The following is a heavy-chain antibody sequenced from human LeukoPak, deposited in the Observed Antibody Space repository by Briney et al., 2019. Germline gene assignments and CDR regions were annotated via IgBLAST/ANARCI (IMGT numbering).Heavy chain of an antibody. CDR3: TRDLGYTYVHNWFDP. Sequence: GGSLRLSCAASGLTFNSYAMSWVRQAPGEGLEWVSGISGSGGDTYYADSVKGRFTISRDNSKYTLYLQMNSLRAEDTAVYCCTRDLGYTYVHNWFDPWGQGTLVTVSS. CDR2: ISGSGGDT. V-gene: IGHV3-23*01. CDR1: GLTFNSYA. J-gene: IGHJ5*02. D-gene: IGHD5-18*01.